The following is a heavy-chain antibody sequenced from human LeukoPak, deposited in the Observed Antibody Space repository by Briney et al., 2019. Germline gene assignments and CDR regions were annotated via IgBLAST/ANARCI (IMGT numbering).Heavy chain of an antibody. Sequence: ASVKVSCKASGYTFTNYYMHWVRQAPGQGLEWMGIINPSGGSTSYAQKFQGRVTMTRDTSTSTVYMELSSLRSEDTAVYYCARDGRSSSWYVNYYYGMDVWGQGTTVTVSS. J-gene: IGHJ6*02. CDR3: ARDGRSSSWYVNYYYGMDV. CDR2: INPSGGST. V-gene: IGHV1-46*01. D-gene: IGHD6-13*01. CDR1: GYTFTNYY.